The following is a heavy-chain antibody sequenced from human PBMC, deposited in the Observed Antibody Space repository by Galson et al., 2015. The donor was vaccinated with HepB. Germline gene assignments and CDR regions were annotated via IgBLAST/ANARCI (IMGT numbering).Heavy chain of an antibody. D-gene: IGHD6-6*01. V-gene: IGHV1-46*01. CDR3: ARDLRIAARRRSFDY. Sequence: SCKASGYTFASYYMHWVRQAPGQGLEWMGIINPSGGSTSYAQKFQGRVTMTRDTSTSTVYMELSSLRSEDTAVYYCARDLRIAARRRSFDYWGQGTLVTVSS. J-gene: IGHJ4*02. CDR1: GYTFASYY. CDR2: INPSGGST.